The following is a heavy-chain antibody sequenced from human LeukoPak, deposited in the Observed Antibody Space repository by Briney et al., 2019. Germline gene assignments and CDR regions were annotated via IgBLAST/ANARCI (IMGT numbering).Heavy chain of an antibody. Sequence: PQTLSLTCNVSGGSISSGGYYWGWIRQHPGNGLEWIGYIYYGGSTYYNPSLKSRVTISVDPSKNQFSLKLSSVTAADTAVYYCARRNGDYWGQGTLVTVSS. CDR3: ARRNGDY. CDR2: IYYGGST. V-gene: IGHV4-31*03. CDR1: GGSISSGGYY. J-gene: IGHJ4*02.